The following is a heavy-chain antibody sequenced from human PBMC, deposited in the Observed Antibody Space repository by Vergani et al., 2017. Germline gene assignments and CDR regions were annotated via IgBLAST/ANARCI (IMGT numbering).Heavy chain of an antibody. J-gene: IGHJ6*02. Sequence: EVQLVESGGGLVQPGGSLRLSCAASGFTFSSYWMSWVRQAPGKGLEWVSYISSSSSTIYYADSVKGRFTISRDNAKNSLYLQMNSLRAEDTAVYYCAREGGYGYYGMDVWGQGTTVTVSS. D-gene: IGHD5-12*01. CDR1: GFTFSSYW. CDR2: ISSSSSTI. CDR3: AREGGYGYYGMDV. V-gene: IGHV3-48*04.